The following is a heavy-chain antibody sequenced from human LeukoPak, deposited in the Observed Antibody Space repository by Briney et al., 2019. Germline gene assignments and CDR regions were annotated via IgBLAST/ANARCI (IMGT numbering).Heavy chain of an antibody. D-gene: IGHD6-19*01. CDR2: IYHSGST. Sequence: SETLSLTCTVSDYSISSGYYWGWIRQPPGKGLEWIGSIYHSGSTYYNPSLKSRFTISVDTSKNQFSLKLSSVTAADTAVYFCARGKPVAGTGWFDPWGQGTLVTVSS. J-gene: IGHJ5*02. CDR3: ARGKPVAGTGWFDP. V-gene: IGHV4-38-2*02. CDR1: DYSISSGYY.